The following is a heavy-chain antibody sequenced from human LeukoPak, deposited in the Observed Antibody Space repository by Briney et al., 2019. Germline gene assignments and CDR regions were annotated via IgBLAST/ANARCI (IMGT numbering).Heavy chain of an antibody. D-gene: IGHD2-15*01. CDR2: ISGSSNYI. V-gene: IGHV3-21*06. CDR1: GFPFGTFS. CDR3: ASLRDCTSGSCYSRLDY. Sequence: GGSLRLSCAASGFPFGTFSVYWVRQAPGKGLEWVSSISGSSNYIYYADSVKGRFTIPRDNAKNSLYLQMNSLRAEDTAVYYCASLRDCTSGSCYSRLDYWGQGSLVTVSS. J-gene: IGHJ4*02.